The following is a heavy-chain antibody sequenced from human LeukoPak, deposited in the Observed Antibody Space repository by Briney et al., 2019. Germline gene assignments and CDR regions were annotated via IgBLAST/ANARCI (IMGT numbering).Heavy chain of an antibody. CDR3: ARTGYHYDSSGYPFDP. J-gene: IGHJ5*02. CDR2: ISAYNGNT. Sequence: ASVKDSCKASGYTFTSYGISWVRQAPGQGLEWMGWISAYNGNTNYAQKLQGRVTMTTDTSTSTAYMELRSLRSDDTAVYYCARTGYHYDSSGYPFDPWGQGTLVTVSS. D-gene: IGHD3-22*01. V-gene: IGHV1-18*01. CDR1: GYTFTSYG.